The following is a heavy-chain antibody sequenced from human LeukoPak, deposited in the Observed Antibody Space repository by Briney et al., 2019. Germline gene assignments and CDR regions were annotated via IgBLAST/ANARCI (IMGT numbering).Heavy chain of an antibody. CDR1: GFTFSSYA. Sequence: GGSRRLSCAASGFTFSSYAMHWVRQAPGKGLEWVAVISYDGSNKYYADSVKGRFTISRDNSKNTLYLQMNSLRAEDTAVYYCARSEGSYARGYVDYWGQGTLVTVSS. D-gene: IGHD2-2*01. V-gene: IGHV3-30-3*01. J-gene: IGHJ4*02. CDR2: ISYDGSNK. CDR3: ARSEGSYARGYVDY.